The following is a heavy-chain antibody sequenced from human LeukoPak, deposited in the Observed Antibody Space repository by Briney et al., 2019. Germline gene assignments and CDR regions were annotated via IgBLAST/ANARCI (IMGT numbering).Heavy chain of an antibody. J-gene: IGHJ4*02. CDR2: IYYSGST. CDR1: GASISSYY. CDR3: ASSLDSSGWYFGVY. D-gene: IGHD6-19*01. V-gene: IGHV4-59*01. Sequence: SETLSLTCTVSGASISSYYWSWIRQPPGKGLEWIGYIYYSGSTNYNPSLKSRVTISVDTSKNQFSLKLSSETGADTALYYCASSLDSSGWYFGVYWGPGTLVTVSS.